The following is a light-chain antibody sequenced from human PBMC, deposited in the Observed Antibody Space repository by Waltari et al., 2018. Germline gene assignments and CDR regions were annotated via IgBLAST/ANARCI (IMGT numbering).Light chain of an antibody. V-gene: IGKV3-20*01. CDR1: QSVSRDY. CDR3: QQYGSSPLT. Sequence: ETVLAQSPGTLPLSLGDSATLSCRASQSVSRDYLAWYQQKPGQAPRRLIYGASSRATGIPARFSGSGSGTDFTLTITRLEPEDFAVYYCQQYGSSPLTFGGGTKVDIK. J-gene: IGKJ4*01. CDR2: GAS.